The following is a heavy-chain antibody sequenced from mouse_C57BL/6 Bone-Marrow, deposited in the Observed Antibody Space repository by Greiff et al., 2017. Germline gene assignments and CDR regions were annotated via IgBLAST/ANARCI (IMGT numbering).Heavy chain of an antibody. J-gene: IGHJ1*03. Sequence: EVMLVESGPVLVKPGASVKMSCKASGYTFTDYYMNWVKQSHGKSLEWIGVINPYNGGTSYNQKFKGKATLTVDKSSSTAYRELNSLTSEDSAVYYGARRDGYYPYGYFDVWGTGTTVTVSS. V-gene: IGHV1-19*01. CDR3: ARRDGYYPYGYFDV. CDR1: GYTFTDYY. CDR2: INPYNGGT. D-gene: IGHD2-3*01.